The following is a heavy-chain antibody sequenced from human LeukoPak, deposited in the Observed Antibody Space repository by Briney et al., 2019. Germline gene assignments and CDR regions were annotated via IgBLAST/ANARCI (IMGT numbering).Heavy chain of an antibody. CDR2: FDPEDGET. V-gene: IGHV1-24*01. CDR1: GYTLTELS. CDR3: ARDPLDASSGGRSYYYYGMDV. Sequence: GASVKVSCKVSGYTLTELSMHWVRQAPGKGLEWMGGFDPEDGETIYAQKFQGRVTMTEDTSTDTAYMELSSLRSEDTAVYYCARDPLDASSGGRSYYYYGMDVWGQGTTVTVSS. J-gene: IGHJ6*02. D-gene: IGHD2-15*01.